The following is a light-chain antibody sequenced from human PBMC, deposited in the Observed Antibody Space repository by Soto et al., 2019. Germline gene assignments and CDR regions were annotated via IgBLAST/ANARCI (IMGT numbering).Light chain of an antibody. CDR1: QSIYGN. V-gene: IGKV3D-15*01. J-gene: IGKJ4*01. Sequence: EIPMTHSPATLSVSPGERVNLSYSASQSIYGNLAWYQQKPGQAPRLLLYSASARATGIPARFSGGGSGTEYTLNISSLKSEDFAAYYCQQYNNWHLISFGGGTKVDI. CDR3: QQYNNWHLIS. CDR2: SAS.